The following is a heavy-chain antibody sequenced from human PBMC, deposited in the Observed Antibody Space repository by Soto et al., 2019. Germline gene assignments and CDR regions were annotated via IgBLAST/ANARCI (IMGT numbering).Heavy chain of an antibody. CDR3: ARYRYSSGWFYFDY. Sequence: ASVKVSCKASGYTFTSYGISWVRQAPGQGLEWMGWISAYNGNTNYAQKLQGRVNMTTDTSTSTAYMELRSLRSDDTAVYYCARYRYSSGWFYFDYWGQGTLVTVSS. V-gene: IGHV1-18*01. D-gene: IGHD6-19*01. CDR1: GYTFTSYG. CDR2: ISAYNGNT. J-gene: IGHJ4*02.